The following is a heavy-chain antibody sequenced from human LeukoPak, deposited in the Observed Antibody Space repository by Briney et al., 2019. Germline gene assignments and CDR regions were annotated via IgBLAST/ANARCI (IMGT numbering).Heavy chain of an antibody. J-gene: IGHJ5*02. CDR3: ARTPTSTFTMVRGVPKRNWFDP. D-gene: IGHD3-10*01. CDR2: MNPNSGNT. CDR1: GYTFTSYD. Sequence: ASVKVSCKASGYTFTSYDINWVRQAPGQGLEWMGWMNPNSGNTVYAQKFQGRVTITRNTSISTAYMELSSLRSEDTAVYYCARTPTSTFTMVRGVPKRNWFDPWGQGTLVTVSS. V-gene: IGHV1-8*03.